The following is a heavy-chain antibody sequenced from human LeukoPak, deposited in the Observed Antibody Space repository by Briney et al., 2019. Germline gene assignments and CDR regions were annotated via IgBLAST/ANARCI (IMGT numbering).Heavy chain of an antibody. CDR2: MNPNSGNT. CDR3: ARMLVVPAANRYNWFDP. CDR1: GYTFTSYD. Sequence: GASVTVSFKASGYTFTSYDINWVRQATGQGLEWMGWMNPNSGNTGYAQKFQGRVTMTRNTSISTAYMELSSLRSEDTAVYYCARMLVVPAANRYNWFDPCGQGTLVTVSS. V-gene: IGHV1-8*01. J-gene: IGHJ5*02. D-gene: IGHD2-2*01.